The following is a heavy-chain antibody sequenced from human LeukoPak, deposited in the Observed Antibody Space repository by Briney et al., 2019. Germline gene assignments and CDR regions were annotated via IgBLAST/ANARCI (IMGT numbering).Heavy chain of an antibody. D-gene: IGHD3-22*01. CDR3: ARGGYDSSGYYSRPFDI. J-gene: IGHJ3*02. V-gene: IGHV4-59*01. CDR2: IYYSGST. CDR1: GGSISSYY. Sequence: SGPTLVKPSETLSLTCTVSGGSISSYYWSWIRQPPGKGLEWIGYIYYSGSTNYNPSLKSRVTISVDTSKNQFSLKLSSVTAADTAVYYCARGGYDSSGYYSRPFDIWGQGTMVTASS.